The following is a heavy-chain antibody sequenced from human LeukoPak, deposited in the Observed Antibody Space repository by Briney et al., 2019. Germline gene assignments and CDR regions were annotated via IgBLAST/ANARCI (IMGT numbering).Heavy chain of an antibody. V-gene: IGHV4-59*12. CDR3: ARGRGYDYYYYGMDV. D-gene: IGHD5-12*01. J-gene: IGHJ6*02. Sequence: SETLSLTCTVSGGSISSYYWSWLRQPPGKGLEWIGYIYYSGSTNYNPSLKSRVTISVVTSKNQFYLKLSSVTAADTAVYYCARGRGYDYYYYGMDVWGQGTTVTVSS. CDR1: GGSISSYY. CDR2: IYYSGST.